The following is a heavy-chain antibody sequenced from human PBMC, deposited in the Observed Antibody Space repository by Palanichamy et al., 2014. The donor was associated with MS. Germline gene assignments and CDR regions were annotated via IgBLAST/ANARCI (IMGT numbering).Heavy chain of an antibody. V-gene: IGHV3-21*01. CDR3: ARYSGSYYFDY. CDR2: ISSSSSYI. CDR1: GFTFSSYS. J-gene: IGHJ4*02. Sequence: EVQLVESGGGLVKPGGSLRLSCAASGFTFSSYSMNWVRQAPGKGLEWVSSISSSSSYIYYADSVKGRFTISRDNAKNSLYLQTNSLRAEDTAVYYCARYSGSYYFDYWGQGTLVTVSS. D-gene: IGHD1-26*01.